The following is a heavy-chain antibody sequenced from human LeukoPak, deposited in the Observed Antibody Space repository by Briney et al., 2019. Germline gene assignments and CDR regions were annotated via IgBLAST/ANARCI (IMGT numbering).Heavy chain of an antibody. CDR3: ARNYGDYFDP. D-gene: IGHD4-17*01. CDR2: IYHSGST. Sequence: NPSQTLSLTCAVSVGSISSGGYSWSWIWQPPGKGLEWIGYIYHSGSTYYNPSLKSRVTISVDRSKNQCSLKLSSVTAADTAVYYCARNYGDYFDPWGQGTLVTVSS. CDR1: VGSISSGGYS. J-gene: IGHJ5*02. V-gene: IGHV4-30-2*01.